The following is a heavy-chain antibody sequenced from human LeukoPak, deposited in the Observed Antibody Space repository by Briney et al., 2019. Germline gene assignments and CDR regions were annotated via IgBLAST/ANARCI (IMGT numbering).Heavy chain of an antibody. CDR1: GYTFTSFG. Sequence: GASVKVSCKASGYTFTSFGISWVRQAPGQRLEWMGWINPYNGNTNYAHKLQGRVTMTTDTSTSTAYMELRSLRSDDTAVYYCAREGLLEYLWVYYYMGVWGKGTTVTVSS. CDR2: INPYNGNT. CDR3: AREGLLEYLWVYYYMGV. J-gene: IGHJ6*03. D-gene: IGHD3-3*01. V-gene: IGHV1-18*01.